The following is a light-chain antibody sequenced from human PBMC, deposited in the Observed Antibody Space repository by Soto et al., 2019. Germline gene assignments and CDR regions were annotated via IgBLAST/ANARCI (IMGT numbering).Light chain of an antibody. V-gene: IGLV2-23*01. CDR2: EGS. Sequence: QSALTQPASVSGSPGQSITISCTGISSDVGSYNLVSWYQQHPGKAPKVMIYEGSKRPSGFSNRFSGSRPGNTASLTTSWRQAEDEAHYYCSSYAGSSTHVVFGGGTKVTVL. CDR1: SSDVGSYNL. CDR3: SSYAGSSTHVV. J-gene: IGLJ2*01.